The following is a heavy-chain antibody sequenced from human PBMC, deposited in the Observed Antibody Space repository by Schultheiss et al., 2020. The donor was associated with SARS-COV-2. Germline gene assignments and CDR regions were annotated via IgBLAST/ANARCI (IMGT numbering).Heavy chain of an antibody. CDR2: ISGSGGST. V-gene: IGHV3-23*01. Sequence: GGSLRLSCAASGFTVSSNYMSWVRQAPGKGLEWVSAISGSGGSTYYADSVKGRFTISRDNSKNTLYLQMNSLKTEDTAVYYCTTANIVATKRDYWGQGTLVTVSS. CDR1: GFTVSSNY. J-gene: IGHJ4*02. CDR3: TTANIVATKRDY. D-gene: IGHD5-12*01.